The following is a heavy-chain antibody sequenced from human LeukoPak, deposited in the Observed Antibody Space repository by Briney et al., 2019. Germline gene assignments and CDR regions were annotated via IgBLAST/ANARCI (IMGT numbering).Heavy chain of an antibody. CDR1: GFTFSSYN. D-gene: IGHD1-26*01. V-gene: IGHV3-21*01. Sequence: GGSLRFSCAVSGFTFSSYNMNWVRQAPGKGLEWVSSISSSSSYIYYADSVKGRFTISRDNAKNSLYLQMNSLRAEDTAVYYCARGSGSFDYWGQGTLVTVSS. CDR3: ARGSGSFDY. CDR2: ISSSSSYI. J-gene: IGHJ4*02.